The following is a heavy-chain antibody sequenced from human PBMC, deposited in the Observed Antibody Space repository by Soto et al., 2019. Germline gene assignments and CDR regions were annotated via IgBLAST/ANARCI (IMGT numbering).Heavy chain of an antibody. CDR3: AVYGSGIYFDY. Sequence: ASGQGXEWMGWISAYNGNTNYAQKLHGRVTITIDTSTSTAYMELRSLRSDDTVVYYCAVYGSGIYFDYWGQGTLVTVSS. V-gene: IGHV1-18*01. D-gene: IGHD3-10*01. J-gene: IGHJ4*02. CDR2: ISAYNGNT.